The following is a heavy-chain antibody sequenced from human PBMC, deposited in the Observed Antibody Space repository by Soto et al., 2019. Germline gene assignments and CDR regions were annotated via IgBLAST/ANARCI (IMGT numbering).Heavy chain of an antibody. D-gene: IGHD6-13*01. CDR2: IYYSGST. CDR1: GGSISSSSYY. J-gene: IGHJ4*02. V-gene: IGHV4-39*01. Sequence: QLQLQESGPGLVKPSETLSLTCTVSGGSISSSSYYWGWIRQPPGKGLEWIGSIYYSGSTYYNPSLKSRVTISGDTSKNQFSLKLSSVTAADTAVYYCARISSSWYYFDYWGQGTLVTVAS. CDR3: ARISSSWYYFDY.